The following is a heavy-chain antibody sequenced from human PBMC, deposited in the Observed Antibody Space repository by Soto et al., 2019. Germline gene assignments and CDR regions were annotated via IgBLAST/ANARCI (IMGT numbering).Heavy chain of an antibody. CDR1: GGSISSGGYY. CDR2: IYYSGST. D-gene: IGHD3-3*01. CDR3: AGDGYDFWSGNYYFDY. Sequence: SETLSLTCTVSGGSISSGGYYWSWIRQHPGKGLEWIGYIYYSGSTYYNPSLKSRVTISVDTSKNQFSLKLSSVTAADTAVYYCAGDGYDFWSGNYYFDYWGQGTLVTVSS. V-gene: IGHV4-31*03. J-gene: IGHJ4*02.